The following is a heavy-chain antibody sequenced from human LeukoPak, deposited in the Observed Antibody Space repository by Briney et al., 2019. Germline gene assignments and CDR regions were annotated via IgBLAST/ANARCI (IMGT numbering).Heavy chain of an antibody. CDR3: ARLESGYYFAFDL. CDR2: FYSDDKT. V-gene: IGHV3-66*04. D-gene: IGHD3-22*01. J-gene: IGHJ2*01. Sequence: GGSLRLSCPASAFTVSHTYMGWVRQAPGKGLEWVSLFYSDDKTYYADSVKGRFTISRDTSKNTLSLQMHRLRDADTAVYYCARLESGYYFAFDLWGRGTLVTVSS. CDR1: AFTVSHTY.